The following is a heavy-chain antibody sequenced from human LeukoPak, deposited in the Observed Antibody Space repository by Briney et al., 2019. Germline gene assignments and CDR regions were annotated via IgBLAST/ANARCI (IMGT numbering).Heavy chain of an antibody. CDR2: INTNTGNP. CDR3: ARGDSKASDY. V-gene: IGHV7-4-1*02. J-gene: IGHJ4*02. CDR1: GYTFTNYA. Sequence: ASVKVSCEASGYTFTNYAMNWVRQAPGQGLEWMGWINTNTGNPTYAQGFTRRFVFSLDTSVSTHLLQINSLKAEDTAVYYCARGDSKASDYWGQGTLVTVSS. D-gene: IGHD3-22*01.